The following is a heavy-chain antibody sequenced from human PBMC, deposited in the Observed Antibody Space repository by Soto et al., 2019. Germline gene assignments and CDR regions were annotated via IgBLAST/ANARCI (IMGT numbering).Heavy chain of an antibody. V-gene: IGHV3-23*05. CDR2: IYGSGRGI. CDR1: GLPHSSFA. J-gene: IGHJ4*02. CDR3: AKDAVYNDGLRLMDH. D-gene: IGHD3-16*01. Sequence: GESRRLFWNASGLPHSSFAMMGGGQAPGRGLECVAGIYGSGRGIEYADSVKGRFTISRDNSRNTVYLQMTDLRADDTAVYYCAKDAVYNDGLRLMDHWGQGTQVTVSS.